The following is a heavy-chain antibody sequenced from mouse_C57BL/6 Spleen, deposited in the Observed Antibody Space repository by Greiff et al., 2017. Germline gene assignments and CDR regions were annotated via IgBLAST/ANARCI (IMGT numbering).Heavy chain of an antibody. Sequence: VQLQQSGAELVRPGASVTLSCKASGYTFTDYEMHWVKQTPVHGLEWIGAIDPETGGTAYNQKFKGQAILTADKSSSTAYMELRSLTSEDAAVYYCTRREGMDYWGQGTSVTVSS. CDR1: GYTFTDYE. CDR3: TRREGMDY. J-gene: IGHJ4*01. CDR2: IDPETGGT. V-gene: IGHV1-15*01.